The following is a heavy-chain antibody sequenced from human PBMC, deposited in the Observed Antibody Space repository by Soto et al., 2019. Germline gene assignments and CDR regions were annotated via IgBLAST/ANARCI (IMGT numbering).Heavy chain of an antibody. CDR3: VKQAHGLDGVAFDY. V-gene: IGHV3-64D*06. Sequence: GGSLRLSCSASGFIFSESTIYWVRQVPGKGLEAISAVSTSGRSTYYADSVKDRFTISRDNSKNTLFLQMGSLRPEDTAIYYCVKQAHGLDGVAFDYWGQGTQVTAPQ. D-gene: IGHD2-15*01. J-gene: IGHJ4*02. CDR2: VSTSGRST. CDR1: GFIFSEST.